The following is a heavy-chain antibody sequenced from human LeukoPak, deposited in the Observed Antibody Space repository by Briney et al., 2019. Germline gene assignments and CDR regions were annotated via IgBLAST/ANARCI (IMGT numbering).Heavy chain of an antibody. V-gene: IGHV1-2*06. CDR3: ARGVVGGGDFDY. J-gene: IGHJ4*02. Sequence: ASVKVSCKASGYTFTCYYMHWVRQAPGHGLEWMGRINPNSGGTNYAQKFQGRVTMTRDTSISTAYMELSRLRSDDTAVYYCARGVVGGGDFDYWGQGTLVTVSS. CDR1: GYTFTCYY. CDR2: INPNSGGT. D-gene: IGHD1-26*01.